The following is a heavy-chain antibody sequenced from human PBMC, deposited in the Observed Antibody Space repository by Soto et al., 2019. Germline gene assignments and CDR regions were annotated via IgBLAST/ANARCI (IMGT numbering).Heavy chain of an antibody. CDR2: IYKSATT. Sequence: QVQLLESGPGLVKPSQTLSLTCSVSGDSISTVDYFWAWVRQPPGQALEYIGYIYKSATTYYNPSFESRVAISLATSKSQFSLNVTSLTAADTAVYFWARGRYCLTGRCFPNWFDSWGQGTLVTVSS. V-gene: IGHV4-30-4*01. D-gene: IGHD2-15*01. CDR1: GDSISTVDYF. CDR3: ARGRYCLTGRCFPNWFDS. J-gene: IGHJ5*01.